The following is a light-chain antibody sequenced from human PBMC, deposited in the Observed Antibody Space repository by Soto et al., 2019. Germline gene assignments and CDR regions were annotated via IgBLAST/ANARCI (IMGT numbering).Light chain of an antibody. Sequence: EIVMTQSPATLSVSPGERATLSCRASQSVSSNLAWYQQKPGQAPRLLIYGASTRATGIPARFSGSGSGTEFTLTISSLQSEYIAVYYCQQYNNWPRTFGQGNKVDMK. V-gene: IGKV3-15*01. J-gene: IGKJ1*01. CDR3: QQYNNWPRT. CDR1: QSVSSN. CDR2: GAS.